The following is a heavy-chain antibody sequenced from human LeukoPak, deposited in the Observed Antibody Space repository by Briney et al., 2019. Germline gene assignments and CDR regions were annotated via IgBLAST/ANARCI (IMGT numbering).Heavy chain of an antibody. CDR1: GYSISSGYY. D-gene: IGHD3-22*01. CDR2: IYHSGST. Sequence: MASETLSLTCAVSGYSISSGYYWGGIRQPPGKGVEWIGSIYHSGSTYYNPSLKSRVSISVETSKNQFSLKLSSVTAADTAVYYCARHRYYYESSGYSFDLWGRGTLVTVSS. CDR3: ARHRYYYESSGYSFDL. J-gene: IGHJ2*01. V-gene: IGHV4-38-2*01.